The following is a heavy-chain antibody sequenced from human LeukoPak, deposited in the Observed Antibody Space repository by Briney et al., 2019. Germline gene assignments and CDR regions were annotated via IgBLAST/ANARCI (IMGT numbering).Heavy chain of an antibody. CDR1: GGFISSFY. D-gene: IGHD3-16*01. Sequence: PSDTLSLSCTVSGGFISSFYWHWIRQPPGKGLEWIGYIYYSDSTKYNPSLQSRVITSVDTSKNQFALKLSSVTAADTAMYYCARQGDSDAFDIWGQGTMVTVSS. J-gene: IGHJ3*02. CDR3: ARQGDSDAFDI. CDR2: IYYSDST. V-gene: IGHV4-59*08.